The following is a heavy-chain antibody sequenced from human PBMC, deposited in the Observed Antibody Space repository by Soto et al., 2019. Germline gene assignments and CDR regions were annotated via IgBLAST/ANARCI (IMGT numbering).Heavy chain of an antibody. D-gene: IGHD3-3*01. CDR2: IKHSGGT. Sequence: QQQQWGAGLLKPSETLSLTCAVNGGSFNTYYWTWIRQPPGKGLEWIGEIKHSGGTNYNPSLKSRVTISVDTSKNHFSLNLTSVTAADTAVYYCARMRVSDFSSGSFRRCWFDSWGQGTLVTVSS. CDR3: ARMRVSDFSSGSFRRCWFDS. V-gene: IGHV4-34*02. J-gene: IGHJ5*01. CDR1: GGSFNTYY.